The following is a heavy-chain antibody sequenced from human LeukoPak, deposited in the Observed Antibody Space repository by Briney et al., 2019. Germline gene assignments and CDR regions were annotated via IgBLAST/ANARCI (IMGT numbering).Heavy chain of an antibody. CDR2: INADGGRT. J-gene: IGHJ6*02. D-gene: IGHD2/OR15-2a*01. CDR3: ATWAFYHGLDV. Sequence: GGSLRLSCVASGFSLGPYAMHWVRQPRGKGLEWVSHINADGGRTYYADAVKGRFTISRDNSKDSLYLEMTGLRAEDSAIYYSATWAFYHGLDVWGRGTTVTVSS. CDR1: GFSLGPYA. V-gene: IGHV3-43*02.